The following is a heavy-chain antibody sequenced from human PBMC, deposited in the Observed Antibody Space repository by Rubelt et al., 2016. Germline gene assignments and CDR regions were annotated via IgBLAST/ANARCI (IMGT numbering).Heavy chain of an antibody. Sequence: EVRLVASGGGLVKPGGSLRLSCEASGFTFSSYSMNWFRQAPGKGLDWISYINSAGTTIYYADSVKGRFTISSDHAKNSLYMQMNSLRAEETAVYYCATYCGSDPCYGWNYYGMDVWGQGTTVTVSS. CDR3: ATYCGSDPCYGWNYYGMDV. D-gene: IGHD2-21*02. J-gene: IGHJ6*02. CDR2: INSAGTTI. V-gene: IGHV3-21*05. CDR1: GFTFSSYS.